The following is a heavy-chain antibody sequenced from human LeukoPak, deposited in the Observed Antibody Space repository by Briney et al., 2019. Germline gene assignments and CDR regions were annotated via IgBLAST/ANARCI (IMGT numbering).Heavy chain of an antibody. D-gene: IGHD2/OR15-2a*01. CDR1: GGSFSGYY. V-gene: IGHV4-34*01. J-gene: IGHJ6*02. CDR3: ASQYYYYYGMDV. CDR2: INHSGST. Sequence: PSETLSLTCAVYGGSFSGYYWSWIRQPPGKGLEWIGEINHSGSTNYNPSLKSRVSISVDSSKNQFSLKVSSVTAADTAVYYCASQYYYYYGMDVWGQGTTVTVSS.